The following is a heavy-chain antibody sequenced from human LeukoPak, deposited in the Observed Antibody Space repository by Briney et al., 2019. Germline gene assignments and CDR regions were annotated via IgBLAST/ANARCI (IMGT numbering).Heavy chain of an antibody. D-gene: IGHD1-26*01. CDR1: GGSISSGDYY. V-gene: IGHV4-30-4*08. J-gene: IGHJ5*02. CDR3: ARVRGSYYRFDP. Sequence: KASETLSLTCTVSGGSISSGDYYWSWIRQPPGKGLEWIGYIYYSGSTYYNPSLKSRVTISVDTSKNQFSLKLSSVTAADTAVYYCARVRGSYYRFDPWGQGTLVTVSS. CDR2: IYYSGST.